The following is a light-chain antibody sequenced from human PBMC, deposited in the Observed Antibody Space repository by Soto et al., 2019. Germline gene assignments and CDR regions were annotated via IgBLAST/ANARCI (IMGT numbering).Light chain of an antibody. CDR1: QGIGSA. V-gene: IGKV1-13*02. Sequence: AIQFTQSPSSLSASVGDRVTITCRASQGIGSALAWYQQKPGKAPNLLIYDASSLESGVPSRFSGSGSGTDFTLTISSLQPEDFATYYCPQFNVFGGGTKVDIK. CDR3: PQFNV. J-gene: IGKJ4*01. CDR2: DAS.